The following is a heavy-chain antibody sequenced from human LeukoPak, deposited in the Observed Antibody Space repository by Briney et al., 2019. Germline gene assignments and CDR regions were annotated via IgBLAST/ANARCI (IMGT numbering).Heavy chain of an antibody. Sequence: SETLSLTCAVYGGSFSGYCWSWIRQPPGKGLEWIGEINHSGSTNYNPSLKSRVTISVDTSKNQFSLKLSSVTAADTAVYYFARLGSPYYYYYIDVWGKGTTVTVSS. CDR2: INHSGST. CDR1: GGSFSGYC. V-gene: IGHV4-34*01. D-gene: IGHD7-27*01. J-gene: IGHJ6*03. CDR3: ARLGSPYYYYYIDV.